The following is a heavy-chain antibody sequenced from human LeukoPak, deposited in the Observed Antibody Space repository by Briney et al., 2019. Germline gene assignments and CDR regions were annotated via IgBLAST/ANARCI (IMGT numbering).Heavy chain of an antibody. CDR3: ARDRTYDFWSGRGWFDP. J-gene: IGHJ5*02. D-gene: IGHD3-3*01. CDR1: GGTFSSYA. CDR2: IIPIFGTA. V-gene: IGHV1-69*01. Sequence: SVKVSCKASGGTFSSYAISWVRQAPGRGLEWMGRIIPIFGTANYAQKFQGRVTITADESTSTAYMELSSLRSEDTAVYYCARDRTYDFWSGRGWFDPWGQGTLVTVSS.